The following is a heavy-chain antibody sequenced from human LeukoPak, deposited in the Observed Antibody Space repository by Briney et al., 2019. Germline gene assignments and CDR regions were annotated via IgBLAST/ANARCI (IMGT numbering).Heavy chain of an antibody. V-gene: IGHV3-48*04. J-gene: IGHJ4*02. CDR2: ISSSGSTI. D-gene: IGHD6-6*01. Sequence: PGGSLRLSCAASGFTFSSYSMNWVRQAPGKGLEWVSYISSSGSTIYYADSVKGRFTISRDNAKNSLYLQMNSLRAEDTAVYYCARDDGSSSPYFDYWGQGTLVTVSS. CDR3: ARDDGSSSPYFDY. CDR1: GFTFSSYS.